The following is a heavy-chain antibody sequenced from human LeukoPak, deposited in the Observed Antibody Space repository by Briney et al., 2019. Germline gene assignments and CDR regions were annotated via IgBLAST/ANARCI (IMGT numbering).Heavy chain of an antibody. CDR1: GVTFSSYT. V-gene: IGHV3-21*01. J-gene: IGHJ4*02. D-gene: IGHD2-2*01. Sequence: EGSLRLSCAASGVTFSSYTINCARQAPGKGLEWVSSISGVSTDIYYADSLKGRFTISRDYTKNSLYLQMNSLRVQSTGLYYFARCVGTYSSSLGYWGQGTLVTVSS. CDR3: ARCVGTYSSSLGY. CDR2: ISGVSTDI.